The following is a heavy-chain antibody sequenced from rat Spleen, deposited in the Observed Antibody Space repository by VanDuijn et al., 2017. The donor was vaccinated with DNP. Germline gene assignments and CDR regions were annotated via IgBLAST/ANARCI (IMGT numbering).Heavy chain of an antibody. Sequence: EVQLQESGPGLVKPSQSLSLTCSVTGFSITSNYWAWIRKLPGNKMEWIGYINYSGSTGYNPSLKSRISITRDTSKNRFFLQLNSVTTEDTATYYCARHYGGYSYYWYFDFWGPGTMVTVSS. CDR1: GFSITSNY. D-gene: IGHD1-11*01. J-gene: IGHJ1*01. V-gene: IGHV3-1*01. CDR3: ARHYGGYSYYWYFDF. CDR2: INYSGST.